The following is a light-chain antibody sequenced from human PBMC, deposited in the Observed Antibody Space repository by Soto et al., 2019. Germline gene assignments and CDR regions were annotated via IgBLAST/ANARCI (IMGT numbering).Light chain of an antibody. CDR2: RNH. Sequence: QSVLTQSTSASATPGQRVPISCSGGTSNIGTYTVNWYQQLPGTAPTLLIFRNHQRPSVVPDRFSGSKSGTSASLAISGPQSEDEADYYCAAWDDSLRAVVFGGGTKLTVL. V-gene: IGLV1-44*01. CDR3: AAWDDSLRAVV. J-gene: IGLJ2*01. CDR1: TSNIGTYT.